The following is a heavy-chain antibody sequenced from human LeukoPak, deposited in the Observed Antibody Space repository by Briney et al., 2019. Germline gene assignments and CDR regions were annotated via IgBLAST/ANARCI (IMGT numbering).Heavy chain of an antibody. CDR3: ARDREYYYGSSGYY. Sequence: ASVKVSCKASGGTFSSYAISWVRQAPGQGLEWMGGIIPIFGTANYAQKFQGRVTITADESTSTAYMELSSLRSEDTAVYYCARDREYYYGSSGYYWGQGTLVTVSS. CDR1: GGTFSSYA. V-gene: IGHV1-69*13. D-gene: IGHD3-22*01. J-gene: IGHJ4*02. CDR2: IIPIFGTA.